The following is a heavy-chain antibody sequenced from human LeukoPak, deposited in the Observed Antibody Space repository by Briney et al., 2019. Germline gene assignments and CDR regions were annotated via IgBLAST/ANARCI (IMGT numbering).Heavy chain of an antibody. V-gene: IGHV4-4*07. Sequence: SETLSLTCSVSGASLTVYYWNCIRQPAGKGLEWIGRYASGTTTHNPSLKSQFSMSIYRSKNQISLKLTSVTAADTAVYYCATGYHSVDNWGQGTLVTVTP. CDR2: YASGTT. CDR1: GASLTVYY. CDR3: ATGYHSVDN. D-gene: IGHD2-2*01. J-gene: IGHJ4*02.